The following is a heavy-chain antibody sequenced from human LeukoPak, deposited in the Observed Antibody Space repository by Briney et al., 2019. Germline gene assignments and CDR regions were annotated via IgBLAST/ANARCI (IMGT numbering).Heavy chain of an antibody. J-gene: IGHJ3*02. D-gene: IGHD3-22*01. CDR2: INPNSGGT. CDR1: GYTFTGYY. Sequence: ASVKVSCKASGYTFTGYYMHWVRQAPGQGLEWMGWINPNSGGTKYAQKFQGRVTMTRDTSISTAYMELSRLRSDDTAVYYCARVYYYDSSGYYTIGKDAFDIWGQGTMVTVSS. V-gene: IGHV1-2*02. CDR3: ARVYYYDSSGYYTIGKDAFDI.